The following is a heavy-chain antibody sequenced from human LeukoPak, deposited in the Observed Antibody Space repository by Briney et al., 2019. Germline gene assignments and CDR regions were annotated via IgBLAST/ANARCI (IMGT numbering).Heavy chain of an antibody. CDR1: GGSINTYY. D-gene: IGHD1-1*01. CDR2: VYFSGRN. Sequence: SETLSLTCTVSGGSINTYYWSWVRRPPGKGLEWIGYVYFSGRNNYNTSLKSGVTISVDTSKNQFSLKLTSVTAADTAMYYCARGTNRGAGNFDNWGQGSLVTVSS. V-gene: IGHV4-59*01. J-gene: IGHJ4*02. CDR3: ARGTNRGAGNFDN.